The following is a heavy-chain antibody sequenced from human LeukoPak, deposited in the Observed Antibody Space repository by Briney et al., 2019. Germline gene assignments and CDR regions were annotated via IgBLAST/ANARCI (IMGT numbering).Heavy chain of an antibody. CDR1: GGTFSSYG. Sequence: GASVKVSCKASGGTFSSYGINWVRQAPGLGLEWMARIIPVVGILNYVQKFQGRVTITADNSTSTAYMELSSLRSDDTAVYYCARGGSYYFYNGMDVWGQGTTVTVSS. CDR2: IIPVVGIL. D-gene: IGHD1-1*01. V-gene: IGHV1-69*04. J-gene: IGHJ6*02. CDR3: ARGGSYYFYNGMDV.